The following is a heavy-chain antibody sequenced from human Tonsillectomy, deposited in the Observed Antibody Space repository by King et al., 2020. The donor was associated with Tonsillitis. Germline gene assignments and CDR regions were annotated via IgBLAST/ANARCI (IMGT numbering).Heavy chain of an antibody. CDR3: LGSNYDY. D-gene: IGHD4-11*01. V-gene: IGHV3-30*02. CDR1: GFTFSSYG. CDR2: IRFDGSDE. Sequence: VQLVESGGGVVQPGGSLRLSCAASGFTFSSYGMHWVRQAPGKGLEWVAFIRFDGSDEDYADSVEGRFTISRDNSKNTLYLQISSLSPEDTAVYYCLGSNYDYWGQGTLVTVSS. J-gene: IGHJ4*02.